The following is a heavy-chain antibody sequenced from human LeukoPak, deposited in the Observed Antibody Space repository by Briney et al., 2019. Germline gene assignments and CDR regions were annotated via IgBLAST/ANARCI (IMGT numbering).Heavy chain of an antibody. CDR3: ARAKLLWFGEHPHLHG. Sequence: ASVKVSCKASGYTFTGYYMHWVRQAPGQGLEWMGWINPNSGGTNYAQKFQGRVTMTRDTSISTAYMELSSLRSDDTAVYYCARAKLLWFGEHPHLHGRGQQTLLTVSS. J-gene: IGHJ4*02. D-gene: IGHD3-10*01. V-gene: IGHV1-2*02. CDR1: GYTFTGYY. CDR2: INPNSGGT.